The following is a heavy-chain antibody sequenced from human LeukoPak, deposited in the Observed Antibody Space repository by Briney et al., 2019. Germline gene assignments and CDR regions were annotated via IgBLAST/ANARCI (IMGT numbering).Heavy chain of an antibody. CDR3: AKTVLDYYDSSGLALGSFDY. CDR1: GFTFSSYA. Sequence: GPLRLSCAASGFTFSSYAMSWVRQAPGKGLEWVSAISGSGGSTSYADSVKGRFTISRDNSKNTRYLQMNSLRAEDTAVYYCAKTVLDYYDSSGLALGSFDYWGQGTLVTVSS. D-gene: IGHD3-22*01. V-gene: IGHV3-23*01. J-gene: IGHJ4*02. CDR2: ISGSGGST.